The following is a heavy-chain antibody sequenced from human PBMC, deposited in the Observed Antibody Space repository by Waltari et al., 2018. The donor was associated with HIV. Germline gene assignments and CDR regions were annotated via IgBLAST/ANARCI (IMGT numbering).Heavy chain of an antibody. CDR3: ATTHGSGDYDNDFDY. Sequence: EVRLVESGGGWVQPGGSLPLTCETSGFTFSFSSFSWVRQAPGKGLEWVANINQAGTERHYVDSVRGRFTISRDNGKRSSFLQMNSLTVEDTAVYYCATTHGSGDYDNDFDYWGQGTLV. J-gene: IGHJ4*02. D-gene: IGHD3-10*01. CDR2: INQAGTER. V-gene: IGHV3-7*01. CDR1: GFTFSFSS.